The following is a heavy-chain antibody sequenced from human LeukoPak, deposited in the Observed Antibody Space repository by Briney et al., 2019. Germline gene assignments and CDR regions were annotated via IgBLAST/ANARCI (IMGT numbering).Heavy chain of an antibody. Sequence: PGGSLRLSCAASGFTVSTTYMSWVRQAPGKGLEWISVIYSGGSTYYADSVKGRFTISRDNSKNTLYLQMNGLRAEDTAVYYCARWAGYSSTWYGLFDYWGQGTLVTVSS. CDR1: GFTVSTTY. CDR2: IYSGGST. V-gene: IGHV3-66*01. CDR3: ARWAGYSSTWYGLFDY. J-gene: IGHJ4*02. D-gene: IGHD6-13*01.